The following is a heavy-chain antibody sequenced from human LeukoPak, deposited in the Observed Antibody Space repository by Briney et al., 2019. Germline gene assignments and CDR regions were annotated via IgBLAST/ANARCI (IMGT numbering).Heavy chain of an antibody. Sequence: GGSLRPSCAASGITLRSYGMHWVRQAPGKGLEWVAFIWYDGSNKYYADSVKGRFTISRDNSRNTLFLQMNSLRAEDTAVYYCATDRATQYFDYWGQGTLVSVSS. CDR3: ATDRATQYFDY. J-gene: IGHJ4*02. CDR2: IWYDGSNK. CDR1: GITLRSYG. V-gene: IGHV3-30*02. D-gene: IGHD2-15*01.